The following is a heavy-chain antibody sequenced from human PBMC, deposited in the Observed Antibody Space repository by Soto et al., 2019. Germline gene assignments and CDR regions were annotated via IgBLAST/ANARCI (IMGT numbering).Heavy chain of an antibody. CDR1: GFTFSSYA. J-gene: IGHJ4*02. CDR2: ISGSGGST. D-gene: IGHD3-9*01. CDR3: AKEVRHYDILTGYRTHFDY. V-gene: IGHV3-23*01. Sequence: GGSLRLSCAASGFTFSSYAMSWFRQAPGKGLEWVSAISGSGGSTYYADSVKGRFTISRDNSKNTLYLQMNSLRAEDTAVYYCAKEVRHYDILTGYRTHFDYWGQGTLVTVSS.